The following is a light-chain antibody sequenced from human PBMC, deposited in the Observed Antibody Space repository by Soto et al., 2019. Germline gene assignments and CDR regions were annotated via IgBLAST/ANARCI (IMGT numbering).Light chain of an antibody. CDR3: HQYNNWPPYT. CDR2: GAS. Sequence: EIVMTQSPATLPVSPGERVTLSCRASQSVSSDLAWYQQKPGQAPRLLIYGASTRATGIPARFSGSGSGTDFTLAISSLQSEDFAIYYCHQYNNWPPYTFGQGTKVDIK. V-gene: IGKV3-15*01. J-gene: IGKJ2*01. CDR1: QSVSSD.